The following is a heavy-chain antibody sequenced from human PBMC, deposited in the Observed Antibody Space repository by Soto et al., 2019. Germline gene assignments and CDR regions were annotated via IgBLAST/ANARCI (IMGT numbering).Heavy chain of an antibody. CDR3: ARVRAVAGYYYYYMDV. CDR1: SGSISSSNW. D-gene: IGHD6-19*01. CDR2: IYHSGST. V-gene: IGHV4-4*02. J-gene: IGHJ6*03. Sequence: SSETLYLTCAVPSGSISSSNWWSGVRQPPGKGLEWIGEIYHSGSTNYNPSLKSRVTISVDKSKNQFSLKLSSMTAADTAVYYCARVRAVAGYYYYYMDVWGKGTTVT.